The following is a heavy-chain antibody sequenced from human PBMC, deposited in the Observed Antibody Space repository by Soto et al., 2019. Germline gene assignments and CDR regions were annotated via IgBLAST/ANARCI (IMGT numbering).Heavy chain of an antibody. CDR1: GGSISSYY. J-gene: IGHJ3*02. V-gene: IGHV4-59*08. CDR2: IYYSGST. Sequence: SETLSLTCTVSGGSISSYYWSWIRQPPGKGLEWIGYIYYSGSTNYNPSLKSRLTISVDTSKNQFSLRMSSVTAADTAVYYCARRKDIVVVPAAIGEYAFDIWGQGTMVTVSS. D-gene: IGHD2-2*02. CDR3: ARRKDIVVVPAAIGEYAFDI.